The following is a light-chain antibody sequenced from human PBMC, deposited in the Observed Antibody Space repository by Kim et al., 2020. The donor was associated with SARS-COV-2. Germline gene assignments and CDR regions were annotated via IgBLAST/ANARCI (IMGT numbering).Light chain of an antibody. CDR2: QAS. V-gene: IGKV1-5*03. J-gene: IGKJ1*01. CDR3: QHYNAYPWT. Sequence: ASLGDTVTITCRASQSINSWLAWYQQKPGQAPKLLIYQASSLQSWVPSRFIGTGSGTQFTLIINSLQPDDFATYYCQHYNAYPWTFGQGTKVDIK. CDR1: QSINSW.